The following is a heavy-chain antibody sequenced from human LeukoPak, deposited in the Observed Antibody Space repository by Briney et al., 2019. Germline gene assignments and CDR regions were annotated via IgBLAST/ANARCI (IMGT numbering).Heavy chain of an antibody. D-gene: IGHD2-21*02. V-gene: IGHV3-7*01. CDR2: IKQDGSEK. J-gene: IGHJ4*02. Sequence: GGSLRLSCAASGFTFSSYWMSWVRQAPGKGLEWVANIKQDGSEKYYVDSVKVRFTISRDNAKNSLYLQMNSLRAEDTAVYYCARAPPIVVVTATPLDYWGQGTLVTVSS. CDR3: ARAPPIVVVTATPLDY. CDR1: GFTFSSYW.